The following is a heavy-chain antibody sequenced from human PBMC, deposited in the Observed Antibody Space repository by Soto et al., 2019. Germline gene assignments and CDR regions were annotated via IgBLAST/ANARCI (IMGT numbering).Heavy chain of an antibody. CDR1: GGCISSYY. V-gene: IGHV4-59*01. D-gene: IGHD6-6*01. Sequence: SETLSLTWSVSGGCISSYYWSWIRQPPGKGLQWIGHISYSGSTNYNPSLNRRVTISVHTSKTQFSLKLSSVTAADTAVYYCARGSVPARSRWWYEPWGHGSVDAVST. CDR3: ARGSVPARSRWWYEP. CDR2: ISYSGST. J-gene: IGHJ5*02.